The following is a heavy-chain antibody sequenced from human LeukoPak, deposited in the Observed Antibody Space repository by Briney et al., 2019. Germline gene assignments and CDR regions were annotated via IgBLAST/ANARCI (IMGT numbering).Heavy chain of an antibody. Sequence: ASVKVSCKASGYTFTSYAMNWVRQAPGQGLEWMGGIIPIFGTANYAQKFQGRVTITADESTSTAYMELSSLRSEDTAVYYCASPIAAAGNREDFDYWGQGTLVTVSS. V-gene: IGHV1-69*13. D-gene: IGHD6-13*01. J-gene: IGHJ4*02. CDR1: GYTFTSYA. CDR3: ASPIAAAGNREDFDY. CDR2: IIPIFGTA.